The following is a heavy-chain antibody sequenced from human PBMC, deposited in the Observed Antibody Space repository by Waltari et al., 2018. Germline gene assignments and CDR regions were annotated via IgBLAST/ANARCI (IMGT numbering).Heavy chain of an antibody. CDR1: GYTFTSYY. D-gene: IGHD3-22*01. Sequence: QVQLVQSGAEVKKPGASVKVSCKASGYTFTSYYMHWVRQASGQGLEWMGRINPSGGSTSYAQKFQGRVTMTRDTSTSTVYMELSSLRSEDTAVYYCALGTNYYDSSGYSGDAFDIWGQGTMVTVSS. CDR3: ALGTNYYDSSGYSGDAFDI. CDR2: INPSGGST. V-gene: IGHV1-46*03. J-gene: IGHJ3*02.